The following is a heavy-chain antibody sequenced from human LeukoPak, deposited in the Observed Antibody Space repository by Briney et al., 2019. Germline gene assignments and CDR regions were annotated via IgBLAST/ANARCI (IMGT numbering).Heavy chain of an antibody. J-gene: IGHJ4*02. Sequence: GGSPRLSCAASGFIFSTYVLTWVRQAPRKGLEWVSAISANGDTTYYADSVRGRFTISRDNSKNTVYLQVGSLRAEDTAVYYCARGSGVSYFDFWGQGALVTVSS. CDR3: ARGSGVSYFDF. CDR1: GFIFSTYV. V-gene: IGHV3-23*01. D-gene: IGHD5/OR15-5a*01. CDR2: ISANGDTT.